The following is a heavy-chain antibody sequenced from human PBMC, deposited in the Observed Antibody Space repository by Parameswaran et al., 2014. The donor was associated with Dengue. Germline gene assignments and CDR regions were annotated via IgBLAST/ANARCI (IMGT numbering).Heavy chain of an antibody. CDR3: ANYYGDSPFEAFDI. Sequence: RWIRQPPGKGLEWVSAISGSGGSTYYADSVKGRFTISRDNSKNTLYLQMNSLRAEDTAVYYCANYYGDSPFEAFDIWGQGTMVTVSS. CDR2: ISGSGGST. D-gene: IGHD4-17*01. J-gene: IGHJ3*02. V-gene: IGHV3-23*01.